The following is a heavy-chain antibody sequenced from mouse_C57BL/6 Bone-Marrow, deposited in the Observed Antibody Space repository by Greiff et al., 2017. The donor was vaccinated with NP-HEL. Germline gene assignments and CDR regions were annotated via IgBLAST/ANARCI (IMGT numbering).Heavy chain of an antibody. D-gene: IGHD1-1*01. J-gene: IGHJ1*03. Sequence: EVKLVESGGGLVQPGESLKLSCESNEYEFPSHDMSWVRKTPEKRLELVAAINSDGGSTSYPDTMERRFIISRDNTKKTLYLQTSSLRSEDTALYYCASYYYGSSLYWYFDVWGTGTTVTVSS. CDR2: INSDGGST. V-gene: IGHV5-2*01. CDR1: EYEFPSHD. CDR3: ASYYYGSSLYWYFDV.